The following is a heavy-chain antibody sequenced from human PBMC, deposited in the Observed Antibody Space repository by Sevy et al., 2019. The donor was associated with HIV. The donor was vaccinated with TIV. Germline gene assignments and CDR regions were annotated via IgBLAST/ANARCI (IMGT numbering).Heavy chain of an antibody. CDR3: ARDQGRGLYY. Sequence: GGSLRLSCATSEFIFSNYWMTWVRQAPGKGLEWVANIAQDGNEQFYVDSVKGRFTTSRDNAKNSLYLQMSSLRVEDTAVYYCARDQGRGLYYWGQGALVTVSS. D-gene: IGHD3-10*01. CDR2: IAQDGNEQ. V-gene: IGHV3-7*01. J-gene: IGHJ4*02. CDR1: EFIFSNYW.